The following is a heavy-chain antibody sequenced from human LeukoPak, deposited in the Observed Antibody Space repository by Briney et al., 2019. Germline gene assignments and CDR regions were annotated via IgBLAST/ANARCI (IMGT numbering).Heavy chain of an antibody. J-gene: IGHJ6*03. Sequence: SETLSLTCAVYGGSFSGYYWSWIRQPPGKGLEWIGEINQSGSTNYNPSLKSRVTISVDTSKNQFSLKLSSVTAADTAVYYCARRPARYYYYYYMDVWGKGTTVTVSS. D-gene: IGHD6-6*01. CDR2: INQSGST. CDR1: GGSFSGYY. V-gene: IGHV4-34*01. CDR3: ARRPARYYYYYYMDV.